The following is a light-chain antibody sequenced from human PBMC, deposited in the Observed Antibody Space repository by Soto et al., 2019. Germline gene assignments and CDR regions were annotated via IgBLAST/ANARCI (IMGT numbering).Light chain of an antibody. CDR3: QQYNTFLT. J-gene: IGKJ4*01. Sequence: DIQMTQSPTTLSASVGDRVTITCRASHSLIKWLAWYQQKPGKXXXXXXXXXXXXQXGVPSRYSGSGSGTEFPLTIRSVQPDDTETYYCQQYNTFLTFGGGTKVDIK. CDR2: XXX. V-gene: IGKV1-5*01. CDR1: HSLIKW.